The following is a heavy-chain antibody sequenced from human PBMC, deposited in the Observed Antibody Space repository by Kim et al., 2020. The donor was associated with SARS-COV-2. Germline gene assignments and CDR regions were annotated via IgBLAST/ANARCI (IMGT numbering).Heavy chain of an antibody. CDR3: ARDNDYVWGSYRSYWENYYYYGMDV. V-gene: IGHV3-11*05. J-gene: IGHJ6*02. D-gene: IGHD3-16*02. CDR1: GFTFSDYY. CDR2: ISSSSSYT. Sequence: GGSLRLSCAASGFTFSDYYMSWIRQAPGKGLEWVSYISSSSSYTNYADSVKGRFTISRDNAKNSLYLQMNSLRAEDTAVYYCARDNDYVWGSYRSYWENYYYYGMDVWGQGTTVTVSS.